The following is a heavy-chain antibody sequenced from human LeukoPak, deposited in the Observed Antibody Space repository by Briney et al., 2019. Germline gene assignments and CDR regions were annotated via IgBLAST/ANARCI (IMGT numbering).Heavy chain of an antibody. V-gene: IGHV3-30-3*01. CDR2: IAFDGSNA. J-gene: IGHJ4*02. Sequence: GGSLRLSCVASGFTFSSYAMHWVRQAPGKGLEWVAVIAFDGSNALYADSVKGRFTISRDNARSTLYLQMNSLRAEDTAVYYCARGRISLSYFDYWGQGALVTVAS. D-gene: IGHD2-15*01. CDR3: ARGRISLSYFDY. CDR1: GFTFSSYA.